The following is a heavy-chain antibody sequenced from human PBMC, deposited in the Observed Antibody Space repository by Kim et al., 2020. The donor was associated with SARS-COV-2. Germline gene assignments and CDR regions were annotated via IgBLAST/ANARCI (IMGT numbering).Heavy chain of an antibody. CDR2: IIPIFGTA. V-gene: IGHV1-69*13. CDR1: GGTFSSYA. D-gene: IGHD3-10*01. J-gene: IGHJ5*02. Sequence: SVKVSCKASGGTFSSYAISWVRQAPGQGLEWMGGIIPIFGTANYAQKFQGRVTITADESTSTAYMELSSLRSEDTAVYYCARDLGYYGSGSYYGWFDPWGQGTLVTVSS. CDR3: ARDLGYYGSGSYYGWFDP.